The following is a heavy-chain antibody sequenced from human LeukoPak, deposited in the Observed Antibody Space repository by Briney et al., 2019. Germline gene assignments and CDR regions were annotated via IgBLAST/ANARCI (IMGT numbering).Heavy chain of an antibody. CDR2: IYYSGST. V-gene: IGHV4-39*01. CDR3: ARHFWTAAATDY. J-gene: IGHJ4*02. Sequence: SETLSLTCTVSGGSISSSSYYWGWIRQPPGKGLEWIGSIYYSGSTYYNPSLKSRVTISVDTSKNQFSLKLNSVTAADTAVYYCARHFWTAAATDYWGQGTLVTVSS. D-gene: IGHD6-13*01. CDR1: GGSISSSSYY.